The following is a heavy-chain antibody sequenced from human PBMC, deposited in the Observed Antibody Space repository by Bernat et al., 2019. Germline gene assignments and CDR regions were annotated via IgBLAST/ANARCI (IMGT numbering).Heavy chain of an antibody. Sequence: EVQLMESGGGLVKPGGSLRLSCAASGFTFSSYSMNWVRQAPGKGLEWVSSISSSSSYIYYADSVKGRFTISRDNAKNSLYLQMNSLRAEDTAVYYCARDNDLSGGGQDYYYYGMDVWGQGTTVTVSS. CDR3: ARDNDLSGGGQDYYYYGMDV. CDR1: GFTFSSYS. CDR2: ISSSSSYI. J-gene: IGHJ6*02. V-gene: IGHV3-21*01. D-gene: IGHD2-15*01.